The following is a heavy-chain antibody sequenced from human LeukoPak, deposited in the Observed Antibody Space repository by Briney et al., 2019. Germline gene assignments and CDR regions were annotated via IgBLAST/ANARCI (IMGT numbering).Heavy chain of an antibody. J-gene: IGHJ4*02. CDR2: IYTSGST. Sequence: PSETLSLTCTVSGGSISGGSYYWSWIRQPAGKGREWIGRIYTSGSTNYNPSLKSRVTISVATSKNQFSLKLSSVTAADTAVYYCAREYDFWSGLDYWGQGTLVTVSS. D-gene: IGHD3-3*01. CDR3: AREYDFWSGLDY. CDR1: GGSISGGSYY. V-gene: IGHV4-61*02.